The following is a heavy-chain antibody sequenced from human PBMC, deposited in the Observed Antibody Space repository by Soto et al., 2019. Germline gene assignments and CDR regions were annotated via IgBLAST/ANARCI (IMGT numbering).Heavy chain of an antibody. CDR3: AGARSSSSCYAFDG. J-gene: IGHJ4*02. CDR1: GFTFRNYA. D-gene: IGHD2-2*01. CDR2: ISGSGGTT. Sequence: EVQLLESGGGLVQPGGSLRLSCAASGFTFRNYAMSWARQAPGKGLEWVSAISGSGGTTHYADSVKGRFTISSDNSKYTLYLQMNSLRVEDTAVYYCAGARSSSSCYAFDGWGQGSLVTFAS. V-gene: IGHV3-23*01.